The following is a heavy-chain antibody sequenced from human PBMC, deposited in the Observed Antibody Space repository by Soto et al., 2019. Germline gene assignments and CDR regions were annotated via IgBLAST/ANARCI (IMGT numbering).Heavy chain of an antibody. V-gene: IGHV4-59*04. J-gene: IGHJ4*02. D-gene: IGHD6-13*01. CDR1: GGSIRSFY. Sequence: SETLSLTCTVAGGSIRSFYWSWIRQPPGKGLEWIGYIYYSGSTYYNPSLKSRVTISVDRSKNQFSLKLSSVTAADTAVYYCARRGGYSSSWYGPYYFDYWGQGTLVTVSS. CDR3: ARRGGYSSSWYGPYYFDY. CDR2: IYYSGST.